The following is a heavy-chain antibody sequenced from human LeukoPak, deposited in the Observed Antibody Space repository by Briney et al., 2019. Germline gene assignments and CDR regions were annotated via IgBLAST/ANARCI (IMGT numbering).Heavy chain of an antibody. V-gene: IGHV4-39*01. CDR3: ARRVRGDYDPDY. Sequence: EAGGSLRLSCAASGFTFSSYWMSWVRQAPGKGLEWIGSIYYSGSTYYNPSLKSRVTISVDTSKNQFSLKLSSVTAADTAVYYCARRVRGDYDPDYWGQGTLVTVSS. J-gene: IGHJ4*02. CDR2: IYYSGST. D-gene: IGHD4-17*01. CDR1: GFTFSSYW.